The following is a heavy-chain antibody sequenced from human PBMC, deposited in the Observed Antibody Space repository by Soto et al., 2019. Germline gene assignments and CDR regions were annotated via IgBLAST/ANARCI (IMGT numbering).Heavy chain of an antibody. D-gene: IGHD6-19*01. CDR2: INHSGST. CDR3: ARLASGWQYYYFDF. CDR1: GGSFSPYF. Sequence: QVQLQQWGAGLLKPSETLSLTCAVYGGSFSPYFWSWIRQPPGKGLEWIGEINHSGSTKYNPSLTRRATVSIDTSKNQVSLKLPSVTAADTAVYYCARLASGWQYYYFDFWGRGTPVTVSS. J-gene: IGHJ2*01. V-gene: IGHV4-34*01.